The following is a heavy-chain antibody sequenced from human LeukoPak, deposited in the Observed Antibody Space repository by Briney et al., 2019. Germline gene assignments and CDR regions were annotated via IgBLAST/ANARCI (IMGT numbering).Heavy chain of an antibody. J-gene: IGHJ4*02. V-gene: IGHV3-9*01. CDR2: ISWNSGSI. Sequence: GRSLRLSCAASGFTFDDYAMHWVRQAPGKGLEWVSGISWNSGSIGYADSVKGRFTISRDNAKNSLYLQMNSLGAEDTALYYCAKDIRAAAGIGLADYWGQGTLVTVSS. CDR3: AKDIRAAAGIGLADY. CDR1: GFTFDDYA. D-gene: IGHD6-13*01.